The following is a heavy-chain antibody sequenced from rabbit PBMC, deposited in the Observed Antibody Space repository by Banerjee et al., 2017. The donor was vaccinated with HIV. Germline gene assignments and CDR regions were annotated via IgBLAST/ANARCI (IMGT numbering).Heavy chain of an antibody. CDR2: IYTDFSAST. V-gene: IGHV1S40*01. CDR1: GFTLSSYW. Sequence: QSLEESGGGLVKPGASLTLTCTASGFTLSSYWMCWVRQVLGKGLEWIACIYTDFSASTYYASWAKGRFTISKTSSTTVTLQMTSLTAADTATYFCARDAGGDGYSNDLWGPGTLVTVS. CDR3: ARDAGGDGYSNDL. D-gene: IGHD7-1*01. J-gene: IGHJ4*01.